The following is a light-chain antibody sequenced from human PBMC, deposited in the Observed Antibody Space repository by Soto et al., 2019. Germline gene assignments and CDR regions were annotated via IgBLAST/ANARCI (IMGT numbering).Light chain of an antibody. V-gene: IGLV1-47*01. J-gene: IGLJ3*02. CDR1: TANIGSNY. Sequence: QSVLTQPPSASGTPGQRVTICCSGSTANIGSNYVNWYQELPEAGPKLLIYKDDKRPSGVPDRFSASKSASSASLAISGLRSDDEATYFCGTWDDSQTTWMFGGGTKLTVL. CDR2: KDD. CDR3: GTWDDSQTTWM.